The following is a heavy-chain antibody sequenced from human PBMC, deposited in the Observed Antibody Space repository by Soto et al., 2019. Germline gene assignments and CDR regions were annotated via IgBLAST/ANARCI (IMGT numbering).Heavy chain of an antibody. CDR3: ARGIVGGSTRAFDV. CDR2: MNPKSGET. CDR1: GYTFTHHD. V-gene: IGHV1-8*01. J-gene: IGHJ3*01. Sequence: QVQLVQSGAEVKKPGASVRVSCTASGYTFTHHDVNWVRQAPGQGPEWMGWMNPKSGETGYAQIFQGGVKMTRDTSISTAYMELSSLRSGDTAIYFCARGIVGGSTRAFDVWGQGTKVTVSS. D-gene: IGHD1-26*01.